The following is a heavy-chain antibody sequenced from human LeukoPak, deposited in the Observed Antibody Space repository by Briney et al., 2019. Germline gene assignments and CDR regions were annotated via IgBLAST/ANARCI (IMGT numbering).Heavy chain of an antibody. CDR3: ARGVYDILAGYRPFYLDH. CDR2: TSSSSSYK. CDR1: GFNFGDYG. D-gene: IGHD3-9*01. Sequence: PGGSLRLSCAASGFNFGDYGMGWVRQVPGKGLEWVSSTSSSSSYKYYADSVKGRFTVSRDNAKSSLYLQMNSLRAEDTAVYYCARGVYDILAGYRPFYLDHWGQGTLVTVSS. V-gene: IGHV3-21*01. J-gene: IGHJ5*02.